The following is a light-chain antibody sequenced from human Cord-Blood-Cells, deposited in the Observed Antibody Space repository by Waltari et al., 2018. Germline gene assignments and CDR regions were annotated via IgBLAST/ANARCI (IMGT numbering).Light chain of an antibody. J-gene: IGKJ1*01. CDR1: QSVSSN. CDR2: GAS. CDR3: QQYNNWPPT. Sequence: EIVMTQSPATLSVSPGERATPSCRASQSVSSNLAWYQQKPGQAPRLLIYGASTRATGIPARFSGSGSGTECTLTISSLQSEDFAVDYCQQYNNWPPTFGEGTKVEIK. V-gene: IGKV3-15*01.